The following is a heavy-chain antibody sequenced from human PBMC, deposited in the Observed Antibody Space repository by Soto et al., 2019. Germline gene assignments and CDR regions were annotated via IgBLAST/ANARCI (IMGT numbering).Heavy chain of an antibody. D-gene: IGHD3-3*01. CDR2: INVANGNT. CDR3: AKPLRSAYYTDYYGVDV. Sequence: ASVKVSCKASGYTFTNNAIHWVRQAPGQSPESLGWINVANGNTEYSRKFQGRVTLTGDASADTAYMELSSLRSEDTAVYYCAKPLRSAYYTDYYGVDVWGQGTTVTVSS. J-gene: IGHJ6*02. V-gene: IGHV1-3*01. CDR1: GYTFTNNA.